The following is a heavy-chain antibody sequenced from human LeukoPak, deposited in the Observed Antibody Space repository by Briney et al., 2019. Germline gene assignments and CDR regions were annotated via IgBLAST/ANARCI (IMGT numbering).Heavy chain of an antibody. CDR1: RFTVSSNY. J-gene: IGHJ4*02. D-gene: IGHD3-16*01. V-gene: IGHV3-66*01. CDR3: ARGGREGFDY. CDR2: IYSGGGT. Sequence: GGSLRLSCAASRFTVSSNYMTWVRQAPGKGLEWVSVIYSGGGTYHADSVKGRFTMPRDNSKNTLYLQMNSLRAEDTAVYYCARGGREGFDYWGQGTLVTVSS.